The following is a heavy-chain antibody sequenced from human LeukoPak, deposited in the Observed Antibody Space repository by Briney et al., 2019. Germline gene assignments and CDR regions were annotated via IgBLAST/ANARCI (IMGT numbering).Heavy chain of an antibody. J-gene: IGHJ4*02. D-gene: IGHD5-12*01. Sequence: GGSLRLSCAASGFTFSSYAMSWVRQAPGKGLEWVSAISGSGSTIYYADSVKGRFTISRDNAKNSLYLRTDSLRAEDTGVYYCARHYSGYDGGFHFDYWRQGTVVTVSS. CDR3: ARHYSGYDGGFHFDY. CDR2: ISGSGSTI. V-gene: IGHV3-48*04. CDR1: GFTFSSYA.